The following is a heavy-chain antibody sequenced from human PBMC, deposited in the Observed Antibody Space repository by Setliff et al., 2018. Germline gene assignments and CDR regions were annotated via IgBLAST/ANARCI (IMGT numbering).Heavy chain of an antibody. D-gene: IGHD6-19*01. J-gene: IGHJ6*03. CDR2: IYIGGSA. Sequence: SETLSLTCAVYGGSFSGYYWSWIRQPPGKGLEWIGQIYIGGSANYNPSLKSRVTMSIDTSKNQFSLKVNSVTAADMAVYYCAREQWLDPPGYYYMDVWAKGTTVTVSS. V-gene: IGHV4-59*10. CDR1: GGSFSGYY. CDR3: AREQWLDPPGYYYMDV.